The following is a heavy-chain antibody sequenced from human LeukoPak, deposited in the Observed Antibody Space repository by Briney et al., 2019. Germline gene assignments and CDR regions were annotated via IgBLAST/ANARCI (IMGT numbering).Heavy chain of an antibody. CDR2: ISWKTNTI. CDR3: AKGYSGYDYFDY. J-gene: IGHJ4*02. D-gene: IGHD5-12*01. Sequence: GGSLRLSCAASGFTFADYAMQWVRQAPGKGLEWVSGISWKTNTIGYADSVKGRFTISRDNSKNTLYLQMNSLRAEDTAVYYCAKGYSGYDYFDYWGQGTLVTVSS. CDR1: GFTFADYA. V-gene: IGHV3-9*01.